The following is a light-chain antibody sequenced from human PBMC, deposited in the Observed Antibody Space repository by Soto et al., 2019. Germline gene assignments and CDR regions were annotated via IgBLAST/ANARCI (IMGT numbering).Light chain of an antibody. Sequence: EIVLTQSPVTLSVSPGERVTLSCRASQSVSSSLAWYQQRPGQAPRLLIYGASTRATGIPARFSGSGSGTEFTLTITSLQSEDSAVYYCQQHNNWITFGQGTRLEIK. CDR1: QSVSSS. J-gene: IGKJ5*01. CDR2: GAS. CDR3: QQHNNWIT. V-gene: IGKV3-15*01.